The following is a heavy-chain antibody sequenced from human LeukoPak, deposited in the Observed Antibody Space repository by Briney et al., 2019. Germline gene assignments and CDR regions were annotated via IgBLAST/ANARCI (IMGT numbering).Heavy chain of an antibody. CDR2: IIPIFGTA. CDR3: ARDSSEFRSLIPH. J-gene: IGHJ1*01. D-gene: IGHD2-21*01. Sequence: SVKVSCKASGGTFSSHAISWVRQAPGQGLEWMGGIIPIFGTAKYAQKFQGRVTITADESTSTAYMELSSLRSEDTAVYYCARDSSEFRSLIPHWGQGTLATVSS. CDR1: GGTFSSHA. V-gene: IGHV1-69*13.